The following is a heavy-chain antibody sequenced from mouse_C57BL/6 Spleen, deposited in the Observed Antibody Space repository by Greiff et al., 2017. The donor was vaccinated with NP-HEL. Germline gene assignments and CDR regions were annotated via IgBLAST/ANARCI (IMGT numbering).Heavy chain of an antibody. CDR1: GYTFTSYW. CDR3: KRGGLLTGAMDY. CDR2: IYPGNSDT. Sequence: EVQLQESGTVLARPGASVKMSCKTSGYTFTSYWMHWVKQRPGQGLEWIGAIYPGNSDTSYNQKFKGKAKLTAVTSASTAYMELSSLTNEDSEVYFCKRGGLLTGAMDYWGQGTSVTVSS. D-gene: IGHD2-1*01. J-gene: IGHJ4*01. V-gene: IGHV1-5*01.